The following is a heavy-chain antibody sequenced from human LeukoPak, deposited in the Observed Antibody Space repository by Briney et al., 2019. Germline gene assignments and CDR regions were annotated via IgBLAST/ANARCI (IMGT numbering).Heavy chain of an antibody. Sequence: GGSLRLSCAASGLIFSSDAMSWVRQVPGKGLERVSVISGSGDNTYYADSVKGRFTISRDNSKNMLYLQMNSLRAEDTAVYYCAKWKYSNSGIDDYWGQGTLVTVSS. CDR3: AKWKYSNSGIDDY. CDR2: ISGSGDNT. D-gene: IGHD6-6*01. J-gene: IGHJ4*02. V-gene: IGHV3-23*01. CDR1: GLIFSSDA.